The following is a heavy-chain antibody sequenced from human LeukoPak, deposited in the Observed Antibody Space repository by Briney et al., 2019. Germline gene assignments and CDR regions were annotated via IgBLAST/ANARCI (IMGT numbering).Heavy chain of an antibody. J-gene: IGHJ5*02. CDR1: GGSISSYY. D-gene: IGHD5-18*01. V-gene: IGHV4-59*08. CDR3: ARRYIHPNWFDP. Sequence: SETLSLTCTVSGGSISSYYWSWIRQPPGKGLEWIGYIYYSGSTNYNPSLKSRVTISVDTSKNQFSLKLSTVTAADTAVYYCARRYIHPNWFDPWGQGTLVTVSS. CDR2: IYYSGST.